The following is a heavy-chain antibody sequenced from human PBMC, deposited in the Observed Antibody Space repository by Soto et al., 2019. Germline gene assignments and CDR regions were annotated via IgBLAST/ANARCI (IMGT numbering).Heavy chain of an antibody. Sequence: SQTLSLTCAISGDSVSGNSAAWNWIRQSPSRGLEWLGRTYYRSKWYNDYAVSVRSRITINPDTSRNQFSLQLNSVTPEDTAVYYCARVRGRARYYYYGMDVWGLGTTVTVSS. CDR1: GDSVSGNSAA. CDR3: ARVRGRARYYYYGMDV. CDR2: TYYRSKWYN. J-gene: IGHJ6*02. V-gene: IGHV6-1*01.